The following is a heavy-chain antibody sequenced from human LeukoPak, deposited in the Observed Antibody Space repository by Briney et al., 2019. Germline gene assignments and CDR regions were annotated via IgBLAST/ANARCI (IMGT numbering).Heavy chain of an antibody. CDR3: ARSGLLWFGEPDYYYHMDV. Sequence: ASVKVSCKASEYTFTGYYMHWVRQAPGQGLEWMGWINPNSGGTNYAQKFQGRVTMTRDTSISTAYMELSRLRSDDTAVYYCARSGLLWFGEPDYYYHMDVWGKGTTVTISS. CDR2: INPNSGGT. V-gene: IGHV1-2*02. J-gene: IGHJ6*03. CDR1: EYTFTGYY. D-gene: IGHD3-10*01.